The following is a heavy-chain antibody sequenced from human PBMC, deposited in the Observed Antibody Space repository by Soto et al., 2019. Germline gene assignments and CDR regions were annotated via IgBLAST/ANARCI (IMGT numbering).Heavy chain of an antibody. D-gene: IGHD3-16*01. CDR3: AREAGLFGASYGSYLDV. V-gene: IGHV3-21*01. Sequence: GGSLRLSCVVSGFTFNNYGINWVRQAPGKGLEWASTVSKSDYTYYSDSVKGRFTISRDNAKNSVSLQMNTLRAEDTAVYYCAREAGLFGASYGSYLDVWGQGTTVTVSS. CDR1: GFTFNNYG. CDR2: VSKSDYT. J-gene: IGHJ6*02.